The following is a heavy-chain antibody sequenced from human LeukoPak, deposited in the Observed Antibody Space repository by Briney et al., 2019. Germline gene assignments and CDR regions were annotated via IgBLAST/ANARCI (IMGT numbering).Heavy chain of an antibody. J-gene: IGHJ4*02. Sequence: PSETLSLTCTVSGGSISIITSYWGWIRQPPGKGLEWVASVYYTGGTYYSPSLKCRVTISVDTSKNQFSLKMNSVTAADTAVYYCARRTYYFDYWGQGILVTVSS. CDR2: VYYTGGT. CDR3: ARRTYYFDY. CDR1: GGSISIITSY. V-gene: IGHV4-39*01.